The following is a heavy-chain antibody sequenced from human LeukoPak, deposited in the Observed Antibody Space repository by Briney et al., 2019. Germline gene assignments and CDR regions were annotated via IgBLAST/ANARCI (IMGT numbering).Heavy chain of an antibody. CDR2: IGAGGTFT. CDR1: GFTFSSYA. J-gene: IGHJ6*02. V-gene: IGHV3-23*01. D-gene: IGHD5-18*01. Sequence: GGSLRLSCTASGFTFSSYAMNWVRQAPGKGLEWVSGIGAGGTFTYYADSVKGRFTISRDNAKNTLYLQMNSLRAEDTAVYYCAREVTVDTAMVYYYYGMDVWGQGTTVTVSS. CDR3: AREVTVDTAMVYYYYGMDV.